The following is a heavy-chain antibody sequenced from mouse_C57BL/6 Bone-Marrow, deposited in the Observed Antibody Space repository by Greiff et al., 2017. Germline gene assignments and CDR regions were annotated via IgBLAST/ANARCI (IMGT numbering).Heavy chain of an antibody. V-gene: IGHV1-64*01. J-gene: IGHJ4*01. CDR2: IHPNSGST. Sequence: VQLKESGAELVKPGASVKLSCKASGYTFTSYWMHWVKQRPGQGLEWIGMIHPNSGSTNYNEKFKSKATLTVDKSSSTAYMQLSSLTSEDSAVYYCAVDDYYAMDYWGQGTSVTVSS. CDR3: AVDDYYAMDY. CDR1: GYTFTSYW.